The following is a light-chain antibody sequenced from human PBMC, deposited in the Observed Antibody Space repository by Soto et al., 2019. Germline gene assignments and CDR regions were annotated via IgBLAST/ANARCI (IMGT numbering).Light chain of an antibody. Sequence: QSALTQPASVSGSPGQSITICCTGTSSDVGGYNYVSWYQQHPGKAPKLMIYEVSNRPSGVSNRVSGSKSGNTASLTSSGVQAEDEADYYCSSYTSSSTLVFGGGTKLTVL. J-gene: IGLJ2*01. CDR3: SSYTSSSTLV. V-gene: IGLV2-14*01. CDR2: EVS. CDR1: SSDVGGYNY.